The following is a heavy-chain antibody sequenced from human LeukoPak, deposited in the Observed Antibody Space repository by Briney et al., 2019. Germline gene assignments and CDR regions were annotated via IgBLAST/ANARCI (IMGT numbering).Heavy chain of an antibody. V-gene: IGHV4-34*01. CDR3: ARDSGSYFDY. CDR1: GGSFSGYY. Sequence: KASETLSLTCAVYGGSFSGYYWSWIRQPPGKGLEWIGEINHSGSTNYNPSLKSRVTISVDTSKNQFSLKLSSVTAADTAVYYCARDSGSYFDYWGQGTLVAVSS. D-gene: IGHD1-26*01. J-gene: IGHJ4*02. CDR2: INHSGST.